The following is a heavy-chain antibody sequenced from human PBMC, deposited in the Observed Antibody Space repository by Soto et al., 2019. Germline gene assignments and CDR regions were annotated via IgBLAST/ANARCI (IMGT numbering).Heavy chain of an antibody. V-gene: IGHV4-34*01. CDR2: INHSGST. D-gene: IGHD3-10*01. J-gene: IGHJ4*02. CDR1: GGSFSGYY. Sequence: QVQLRQWGAGLLKPSETLSLTCAVYGGSFSGYYWSWIRQPPGKGLEWIGEINHSGSTNYNPSLKSRVTISVDTSKNQFSLKLSSVTAADTAVYYCARGDYGSGNLFDYWGQGTLVTVSS. CDR3: ARGDYGSGNLFDY.